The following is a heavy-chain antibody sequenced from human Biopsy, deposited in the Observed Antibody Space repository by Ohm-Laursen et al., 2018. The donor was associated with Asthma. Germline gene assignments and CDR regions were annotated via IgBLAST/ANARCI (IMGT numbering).Heavy chain of an antibody. CDR1: GYTFIGCH. J-gene: IGHJ5*02. D-gene: IGHD6-13*01. CDR3: ARGQKSAGDRWFDP. CDR2: INPNSGGT. V-gene: IGHV1-2*06. Sequence: SVKVSCKASGYTFIGCHIHWMRQAPRQGLEWMGRINPNSGGTNYAQKFQGRVTMTRDTSISTAYMEVSRLRSDDTAVYYCARGQKSAGDRWFDPWGQGTLVTVSS.